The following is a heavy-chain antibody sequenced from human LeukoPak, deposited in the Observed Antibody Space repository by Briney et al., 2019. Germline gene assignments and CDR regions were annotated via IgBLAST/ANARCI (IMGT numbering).Heavy chain of an antibody. J-gene: IGHJ6*02. Sequence: GGSLRLSCAASGFTFSSYSMSWVRQAPGKGLEWVSAISGSGGITYYADSVKGRFTISRDNSKNTLYLQMNSLRAEDTAVYYCAKDLVRGYSYGPGSGYYYYYGMDVWGQGTTVTVSS. V-gene: IGHV3-23*01. CDR3: AKDLVRGYSYGPGSGYYYYYGMDV. CDR1: GFTFSSYS. D-gene: IGHD5-18*01. CDR2: ISGSGGIT.